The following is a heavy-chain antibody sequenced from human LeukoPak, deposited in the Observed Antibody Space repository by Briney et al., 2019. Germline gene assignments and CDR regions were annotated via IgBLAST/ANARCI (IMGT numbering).Heavy chain of an antibody. CDR2: TQYRRAT. J-gene: IGHJ4*02. CDR3: ARQSSGSYWEHYFDY. Sequence: PSETPSLTCTVSGGAISSNSYFLGWIRQPPRKSLQWVGSTQYRRATYHNPSLKARASISMDTSTNQFSLNVIAVTAADTAVYYCARQSSGSYWEHYFDYWGQGTLVTVSS. CDR1: GGAISSNSYF. V-gene: IGHV4-39*01. D-gene: IGHD1-26*01.